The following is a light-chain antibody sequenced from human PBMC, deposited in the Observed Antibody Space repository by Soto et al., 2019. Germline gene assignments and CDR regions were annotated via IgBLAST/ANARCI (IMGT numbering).Light chain of an antibody. V-gene: IGKV3-15*01. CDR1: QSVSRY. J-gene: IGKJ1*01. CDR3: QQYHNWPQT. CDR2: GAS. Sequence: TQSPGPLSLSPGERATLSCRASQSVSRYLALYQQRPGQAPRLLISGASTRATGIPARFSGSGSGTEFTLTISSLQSADFGVYYCQQYHNWPQTFGQGTKVDI.